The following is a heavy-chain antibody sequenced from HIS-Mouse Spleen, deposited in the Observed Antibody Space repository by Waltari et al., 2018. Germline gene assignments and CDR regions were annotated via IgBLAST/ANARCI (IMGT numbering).Heavy chain of an antibody. J-gene: IGHJ6*02. CDR2: YVHSGRT. CDR3: ARALEYSSSWYYYYYGMDV. CDR1: GYSISSGYY. D-gene: IGHD6-13*01. Sequence: QVQLQESGPGLVKPSETLSLTCTVSGYSISSGYYWGWIRQPPGKGLEWIGSYVHSGRTHYNPSLKGRVTISVDTAKNQFSLKLSSVTGADTAVYYCARALEYSSSWYYYYYGMDVWGQGTTVTVSS. V-gene: IGHV4-38-2*02.